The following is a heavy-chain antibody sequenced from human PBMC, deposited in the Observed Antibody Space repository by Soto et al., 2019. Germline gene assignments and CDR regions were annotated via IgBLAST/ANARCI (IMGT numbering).Heavy chain of an antibody. CDR1: GYSFTSYW. CDR2: IYPGDSDT. Sequence: GESLKISCKGSGYSFTSYWIGWVRQMPGKGLEWMGIIYPGDSDTRYSPSFQGQVTISADKSISTAYLQWSSLKASDTAMYYCARGIGGYGSGSYSGYYYYYMDVWGKGTTVTVSS. D-gene: IGHD3-10*01. CDR3: ARGIGGYGSGSYSGYYYYYMDV. V-gene: IGHV5-51*01. J-gene: IGHJ6*03.